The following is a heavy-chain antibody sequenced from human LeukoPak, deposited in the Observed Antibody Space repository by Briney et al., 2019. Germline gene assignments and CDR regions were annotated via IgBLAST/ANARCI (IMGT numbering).Heavy chain of an antibody. D-gene: IGHD3-22*01. CDR3: ARERDSNYYDSRGYSDAFDI. CDR1: GGSIRSGAYF. Sequence: KASETLSLTCTVSGGSIRSGAYFWSWIRQRPGKGLEWIGYIHYSGSAYYNPSPKSRITVSVDTTKNQFSLKLSSVTAADTAVYYCARERDSNYYDSRGYSDAFDIWGQGTMVTVSS. CDR2: IHYSGSA. J-gene: IGHJ3*02. V-gene: IGHV4-31*03.